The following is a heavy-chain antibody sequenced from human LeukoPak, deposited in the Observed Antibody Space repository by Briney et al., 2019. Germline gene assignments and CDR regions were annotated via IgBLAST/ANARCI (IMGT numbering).Heavy chain of an antibody. CDR3: AKRGYDYVWGSYRTEYYFDY. CDR2: ISGSGGST. CDR1: GFTFSSYA. Sequence: GGSLRLSCAASGFTFSSYAMSWVRQAPGKGLEWVSAISGSGGSTYYADSVKGRFTISRDNSKNTLYLQMNSLRAEDTAVYYCAKRGYDYVWGSYRTEYYFDYWGQGTLVTVSS. V-gene: IGHV3-23*01. D-gene: IGHD3-16*02. J-gene: IGHJ4*02.